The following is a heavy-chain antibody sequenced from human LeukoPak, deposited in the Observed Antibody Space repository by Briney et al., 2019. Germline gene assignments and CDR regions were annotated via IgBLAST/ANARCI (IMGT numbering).Heavy chain of an antibody. CDR3: ARSHCSSTSCPLNYYYYYMDV. CDR2: ISSSSSYI. Sequence: GGSLRLSCAASGFTFSSYSMNWVRQAPGKGLEWVSSISSSSSYIYYADTVKGRFTISRDNAKNSLYLQMNSLRAEDTAVYYCARSHCSSTSCPLNYYYYYMDVWGKGTTVTVSS. D-gene: IGHD2-2*01. J-gene: IGHJ6*03. CDR1: GFTFSSYS. V-gene: IGHV3-21*01.